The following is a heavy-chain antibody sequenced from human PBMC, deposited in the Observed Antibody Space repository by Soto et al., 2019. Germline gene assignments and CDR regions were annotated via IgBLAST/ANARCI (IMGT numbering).Heavy chain of an antibody. J-gene: IGHJ4*02. CDR3: ARGGSSWYVY. Sequence: SETLSLTCTVSGGSISSYSWSWIRQPPGKGLEWIGCIYYSGSTNYNPSLKSRVTISVDTSKNQFSLKLSSVTAADTAVYYCARGGSSWYVYWGQGTLVTVYS. V-gene: IGHV4-59*01. CDR1: GGSISSYS. D-gene: IGHD6-13*01. CDR2: IYYSGST.